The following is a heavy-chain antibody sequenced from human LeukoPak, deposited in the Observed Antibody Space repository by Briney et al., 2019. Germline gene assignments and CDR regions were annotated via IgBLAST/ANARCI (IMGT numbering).Heavy chain of an antibody. CDR3: AKGGAAMGFFDY. CDR1: GFTFSSIA. D-gene: IGHD6-25*01. V-gene: IGHV3-23*01. CDR2: ISGSGGNT. J-gene: IGHJ4*02. Sequence: GGSLRLSCAASGFTFSSIAMTWVRQAPGKGLEWVSSISGSGGNTYYADSVKGRFTMSRDNSKNTLYLQMNSLRAEDTAVYYCAKGGAAMGFFDYWGQGTLVTVSS.